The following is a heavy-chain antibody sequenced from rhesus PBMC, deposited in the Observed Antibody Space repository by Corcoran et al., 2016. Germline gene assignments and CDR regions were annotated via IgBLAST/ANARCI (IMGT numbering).Heavy chain of an antibody. D-gene: IGHD3-28*01. CDR1: GGPISGGYD. V-gene: IGHV4-76*01. CDR3: ARREYYDSGYYSDY. Sequence: QVQLQESGPGLVKPSETLSLTCAVSGGPISGGYDWRWIRQPLGKGLEWIGYIYGSSGNTNHTPSLKNRVTISKDTSKNQFSLKLSSVTAAVTAVYYCARREYYDSGYYSDYWGQGVLVTVSS. J-gene: IGHJ4*01. CDR2: IYGSSGNT.